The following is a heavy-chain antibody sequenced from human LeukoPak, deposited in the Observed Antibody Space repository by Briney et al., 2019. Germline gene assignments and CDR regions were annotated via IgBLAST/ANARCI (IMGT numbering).Heavy chain of an antibody. Sequence: GGSLRLSCVVSGFTFNNYAMSWVRQAPGKGLEWVSSISIRGVNPTYADSVKGRFTTSRDNSKNTLYLQMKSLRADDTAIYYCARHLSGECTTDCYSPDAYDLWGQGTMVTVSS. J-gene: IGHJ3*01. CDR2: ISIRGVNP. CDR3: ARHLSGECTTDCYSPDAYDL. CDR1: GFTFNNYA. D-gene: IGHD2-21*02. V-gene: IGHV3-23*01.